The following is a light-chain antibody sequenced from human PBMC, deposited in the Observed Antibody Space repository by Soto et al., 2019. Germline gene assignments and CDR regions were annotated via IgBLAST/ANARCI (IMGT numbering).Light chain of an antibody. CDR3: QQSNNWPYS. V-gene: IGKV3D-15*01. CDR1: QSVSGN. Sequence: EVVMTQSPATLSVSPGERVTLSCRASQSVSGNLAWYQQKPGQVPRLLIYYASIRATGIPDRFSGSASGTEFTLTISSLQSEDFAVYYCQQSNNWPYSFGQGTKVDIK. CDR2: YAS. J-gene: IGKJ2*01.